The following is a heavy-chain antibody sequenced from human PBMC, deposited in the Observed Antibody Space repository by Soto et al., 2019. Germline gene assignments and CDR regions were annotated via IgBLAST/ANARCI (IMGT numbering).Heavy chain of an antibody. CDR1: GGSISSGDYY. D-gene: IGHD3-3*01. Sequence: SETLSLTCTVSGGSISSGDYYWSWIRQPPGKGLEWIGYIYYSGSTYYNPSLKGRVTISVDTSKNQFSLKLSSVTAADTAVYYCAKEPVSITIFGVNGMDVWGQGTTVTVSS. CDR3: AKEPVSITIFGVNGMDV. J-gene: IGHJ6*02. V-gene: IGHV4-30-4*01. CDR2: IYYSGST.